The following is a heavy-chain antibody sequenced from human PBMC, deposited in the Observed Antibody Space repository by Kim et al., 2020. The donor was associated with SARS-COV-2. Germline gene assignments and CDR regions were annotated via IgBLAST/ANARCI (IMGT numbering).Heavy chain of an antibody. CDR3: TKRTSGAWPFDY. D-gene: IGHD2-2*01. CDR1: GFTFTSYA. V-gene: IGHV3-23*01. Sequence: GSLRLSCEASGFTFTSYAMTWVRQAPGKGLEWVASIGITGGNTYYADSVKGRFTISRDNSRDTLFLHMNSLRAEDTAVYYCTKRTSGAWPFDYWGQGTLVTVSA. CDR2: IGITGGNT. J-gene: IGHJ4*02.